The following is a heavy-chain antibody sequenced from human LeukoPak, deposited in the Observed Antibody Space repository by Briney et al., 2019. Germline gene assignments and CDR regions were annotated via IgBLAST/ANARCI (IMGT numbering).Heavy chain of an antibody. J-gene: IGHJ5*02. CDR2: IKQDGSQK. CDR1: GFTFINFW. V-gene: IGHV3-7*03. D-gene: IGHD3-10*01. Sequence: GGSLRLSCAASGFTFINFWMTWVRQAPGKGLEWVANIKQDGSQKFYVDSVKGRFTISRDNAKNSLYLQMNSLRAEDTAVYYCARMWFGETPFDPWGQGTLVTVSS. CDR3: ARMWFGETPFDP.